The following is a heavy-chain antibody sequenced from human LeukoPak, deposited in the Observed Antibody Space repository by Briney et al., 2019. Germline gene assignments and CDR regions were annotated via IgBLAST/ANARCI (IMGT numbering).Heavy chain of an antibody. Sequence: SETLSLTCTVSGGSISSYYWSWIRQPPGKGLEWIGYIYYSGSTNYNPSLKSRVTISVDTSKNQFSLKLSSVTAADTAVYYWARDSILTGYYNYFDYWGQGTLVTVSS. CDR3: ARDSILTGYYNYFDY. D-gene: IGHD3-9*01. J-gene: IGHJ4*02. V-gene: IGHV4-59*01. CDR1: GGSISSYY. CDR2: IYYSGST.